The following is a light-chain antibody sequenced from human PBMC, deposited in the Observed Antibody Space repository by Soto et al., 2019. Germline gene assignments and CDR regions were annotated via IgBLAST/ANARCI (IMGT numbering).Light chain of an antibody. V-gene: IGLV2-18*02. Sequence: QSVLTQPPSVSGSPGQSVAISCTGTSSVVGTYNRVSWYQQPPGTAPRLMIYDVSNRPSGVPDRFSGSKSGNTASLTISGLQADDEADYYCSSYTSTSTYVFGTGTKVTVL. CDR2: DVS. CDR1: SSVVGTYNR. CDR3: SSYTSTSTYV. J-gene: IGLJ1*01.